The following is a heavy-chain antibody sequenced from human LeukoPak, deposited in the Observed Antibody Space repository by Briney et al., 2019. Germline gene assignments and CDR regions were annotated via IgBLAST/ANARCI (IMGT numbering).Heavy chain of an antibody. V-gene: IGHV1-46*01. D-gene: IGHD6-13*01. J-gene: IGHJ3*02. CDR3: ARVADIAAAGYRDAFDI. CDR1: GYTFTSYY. Sequence: ASVKVSCKASGYTFTSYYMHWVRQVPGQGLEWMGIINPSGGSTSYAQKFQGRVTMTRDTFTSTVYMELSSLRSEDTAVYYCARVADIAAAGYRDAFDIWGQGTMVTVSS. CDR2: INPSGGST.